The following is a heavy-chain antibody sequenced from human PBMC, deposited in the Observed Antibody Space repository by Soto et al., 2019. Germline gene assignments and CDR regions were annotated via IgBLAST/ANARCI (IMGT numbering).Heavy chain of an antibody. V-gene: IGHV3-23*01. Sequence: GGSLRLSCAASGFTFSSYAMSWVRQAPGKGLEWVSAISGSGGSTYYADSVKGRFTISRDNSKNTLYLQMNSLRAEDTAVYYCAKDGEPIAAAGVDAFDIWGQGTMVTVSS. D-gene: IGHD6-13*01. CDR3: AKDGEPIAAAGVDAFDI. CDR1: GFTFSSYA. CDR2: ISGSGGST. J-gene: IGHJ3*02.